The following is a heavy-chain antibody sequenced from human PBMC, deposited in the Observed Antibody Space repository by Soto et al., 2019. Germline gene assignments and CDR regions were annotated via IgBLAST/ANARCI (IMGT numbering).Heavy chain of an antibody. J-gene: IGHJ5*02. Sequence: ASVKVSCKASGGTFSSYTISWVRQAPGQGLEWMGRIIPILGIANYAQKFQGRVTITADKSTSTAYMELSSLRSEDTAVYYCARGTGAARNSWFDPWGQGTLVTVSS. V-gene: IGHV1-69*02. CDR2: IIPILGIA. CDR3: ARGTGAARNSWFDP. D-gene: IGHD6-6*01. CDR1: GGTFSSYT.